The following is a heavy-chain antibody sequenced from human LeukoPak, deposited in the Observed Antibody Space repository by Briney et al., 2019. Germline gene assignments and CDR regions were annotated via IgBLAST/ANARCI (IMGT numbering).Heavy chain of an antibody. CDR1: GDSVSSGSYY. CDR3: ARDPRARPVNFDY. Sequence: PSETLSLTCSVSGDSVSSGSYYWSWIRQPPGKGLEWIGYIYNSGTTNYNPSLKSRVTILVDTSKNQFSLNLSSVTAADTAVYYCARDPRARPVNFDYWGQGTLVTVSS. V-gene: IGHV4-61*01. CDR2: IYNSGTT. J-gene: IGHJ4*02. D-gene: IGHD4-17*01.